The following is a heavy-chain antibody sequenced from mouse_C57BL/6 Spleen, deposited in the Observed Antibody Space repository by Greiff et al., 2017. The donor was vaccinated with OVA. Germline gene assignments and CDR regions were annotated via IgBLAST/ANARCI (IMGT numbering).Heavy chain of an antibody. CDR2: ISSGGSYT. Sequence: EVQRVESGGDLVKPGGSLKLSCAASGFTFSSYGMSWVRQTPDKRLEWVATISSGGSYTYYPDSVKGRFTISRDNAKNTLYLQMSSLKSEDTAMYYCARQNWDVRYFDYWGQGTTLTVSS. CDR3: ARQNWDVRYFDY. J-gene: IGHJ2*01. CDR1: GFTFSSYG. D-gene: IGHD4-1*01. V-gene: IGHV5-6*01.